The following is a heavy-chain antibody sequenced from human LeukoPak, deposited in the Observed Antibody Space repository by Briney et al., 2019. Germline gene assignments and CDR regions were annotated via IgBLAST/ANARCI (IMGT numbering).Heavy chain of an antibody. CDR3: AKEVYSGYYTPGDY. Sequence: GGSLRLSCAASGFTSSSYGMSWVRQAPGKGLELDSAISASGVSKYYADSVKGRFTISRDKSKNTLYLQMNSLRAEDTAVYFCAKEVYSGYYTPGDYWGQGNLVTVSS. CDR2: ISASGVSK. V-gene: IGHV3-23*01. CDR1: GFTSSSYG. J-gene: IGHJ4*02. D-gene: IGHD3-22*01.